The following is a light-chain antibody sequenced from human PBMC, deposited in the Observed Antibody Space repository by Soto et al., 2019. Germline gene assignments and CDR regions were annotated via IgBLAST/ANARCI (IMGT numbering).Light chain of an antibody. V-gene: IGLV1-40*01. J-gene: IGLJ1*01. CDR1: SSNIGAGYD. CDR2: GNS. CDR3: NSYTSSSTDV. Sequence: QSVLTQPPSVSGAPGQRVTISCTGSSSNIGAGYDVHWYQQLPGTAPKLLIYGNSNRPSGVPDRVSGSKSGTSASLAITGLQAEDEADYYCNSYTSSSTDVFGTGTKVTVL.